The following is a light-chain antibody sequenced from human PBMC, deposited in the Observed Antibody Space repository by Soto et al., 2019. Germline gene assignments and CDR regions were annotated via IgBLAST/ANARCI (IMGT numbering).Light chain of an antibody. CDR1: SSDVGNYNY. CDR3: CSYAGSFTSYV. Sequence: QSALTQPRSVSGSPGQSVTISCTGTSSDVGNYNYVSWYQQMPGKAPKLIIYDVSKRPPGVPDRFSGSKSDNTASLTISGLQAEDETDYYCCSYAGSFTSYVFGTGTQLTVL. J-gene: IGLJ1*01. V-gene: IGLV2-11*01. CDR2: DVS.